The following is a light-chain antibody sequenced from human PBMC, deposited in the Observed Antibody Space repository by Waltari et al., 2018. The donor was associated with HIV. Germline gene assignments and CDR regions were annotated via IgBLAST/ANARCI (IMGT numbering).Light chain of an antibody. CDR1: SSNIGNNY. V-gene: IGLV1-51*02. Sequence: QSVLTQPPSVSAAPGQKVNISSSGSSSNIGNNYVSWYQHLPGTAPKLLISENYKRPSGIPDRFSGSKSGTSATLGITGLQPGDEADYYCGTWDSSLSAGVFGGGTKLTVL. CDR3: GTWDSSLSAGV. J-gene: IGLJ2*01. CDR2: ENY.